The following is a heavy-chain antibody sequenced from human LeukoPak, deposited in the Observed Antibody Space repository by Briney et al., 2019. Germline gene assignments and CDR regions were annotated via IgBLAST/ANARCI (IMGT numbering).Heavy chain of an antibody. V-gene: IGHV4-39*07. D-gene: IGHD1-26*01. J-gene: IGHJ4*02. Sequence: PSETLSLTCTVSGGSISSSSYYWGWIRQPPGKGLEWIGSIYYSGSTYYNPSLKSRVTISVDTSKNQFSLKLSSVTAADTAVYYCAGRVGSHDYWGQGTLVTVSS. CDR3: AGRVGSHDY. CDR1: GGSISSSSYY. CDR2: IYYSGST.